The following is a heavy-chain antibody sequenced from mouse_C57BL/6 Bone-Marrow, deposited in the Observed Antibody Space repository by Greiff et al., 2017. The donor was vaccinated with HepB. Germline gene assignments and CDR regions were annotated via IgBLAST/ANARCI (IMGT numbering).Heavy chain of an antibody. CDR3: ARWSSAWFAY. D-gene: IGHD1-1*01. CDR2: ISSGGSYT. V-gene: IGHV5-6*02. CDR1: GFTFSSYC. Sequence: DVKLVESGGDLVKPGGSLKLSCAASGFTFSSYCMSWVRQTPDKRLEWVATISSGGSYTYYPDSVKGRFTISRDNAKNTLYLQMSSLKSEDTAMYYCARWSSAWFAYWGRGTLVTVSA. J-gene: IGHJ3*01.